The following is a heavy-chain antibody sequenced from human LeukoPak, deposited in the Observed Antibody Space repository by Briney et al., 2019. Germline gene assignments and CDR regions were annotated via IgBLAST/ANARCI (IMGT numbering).Heavy chain of an antibody. CDR1: GGSISSYY. CDR2: IYYSGST. D-gene: IGHD5-24*01. J-gene: IGHJ6*02. V-gene: IGHV4-59*12. Sequence: PSETLSLTCTVSGGSISSYYWSWIRQPPGKGLEWIGYIYYSGSTNYNPSLKSRVTISVDTSKNQFSLKLSSVTAADTAVYYCARDGYNFDGMDVWGQGTTVTASS. CDR3: ARDGYNFDGMDV.